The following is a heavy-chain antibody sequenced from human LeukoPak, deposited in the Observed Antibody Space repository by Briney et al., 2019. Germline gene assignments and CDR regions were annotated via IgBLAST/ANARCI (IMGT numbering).Heavy chain of an antibody. V-gene: IGHV4-31*03. J-gene: IGHJ4*02. Sequence: PSQTLSLTCTVSGGSISSGGYYWSWIRQHPGKGLEWIGYIYYTGSTNYNPSLKSRVTISVDTSKNQFSLKLNSVTAADSAIYYCARHSPTWYVLEYWGQGTLVTVSS. CDR2: IYYTGST. CDR3: ARHSPTWYVLEY. D-gene: IGHD6-13*01. CDR1: GGSISSGGYY.